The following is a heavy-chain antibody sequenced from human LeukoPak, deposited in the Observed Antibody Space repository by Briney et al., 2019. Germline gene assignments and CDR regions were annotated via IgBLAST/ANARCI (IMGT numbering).Heavy chain of an antibody. V-gene: IGHV1-2*02. J-gene: IGHJ6*02. CDR3: ARVERATPRRYYYYGMDV. D-gene: IGHD5-24*01. Sequence: GASVKVSCKASGYTFTGYHMHWVRQAPGQGLEWMGWINPNSGGTNYAQKFQGRVTMTRDTSISTAYMELSRLRSDDTAVYYCARVERATPRRYYYYGMDVWGQGTTVTVSS. CDR1: GYTFTGYH. CDR2: INPNSGGT.